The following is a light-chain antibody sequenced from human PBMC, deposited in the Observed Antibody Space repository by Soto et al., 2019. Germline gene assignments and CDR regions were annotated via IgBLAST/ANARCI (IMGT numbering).Light chain of an antibody. J-gene: IGLJ2*01. CDR2: GVS. Sequence: QSVLTQPASVSGSPGQSITISCTPTSSDLDPYNYVSWYQQFPGKAPKLILYGVSHRPSGVSNRFSGSNFGNTVSLTISGLQAEDEADYFCCSYRSTTAIVFGGGTKVTVL. CDR1: SSDLDPYNY. CDR3: CSYRSTTAIV. V-gene: IGLV2-14*01.